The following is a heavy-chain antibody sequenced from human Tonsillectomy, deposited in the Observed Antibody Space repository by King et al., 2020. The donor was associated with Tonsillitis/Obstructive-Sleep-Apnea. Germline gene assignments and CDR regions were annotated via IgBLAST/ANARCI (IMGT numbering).Heavy chain of an antibody. V-gene: IGHV1-2*02. CDR1: GYTFTAYY. CDR3: AGGDDFFYGMDV. D-gene: IGHD1-1*01. J-gene: IGHJ6*02. Sequence: VQLVESGAEVKKPGAAVKVSCKASGYTFTAYYVHWVRQAPGQGPEWMGWINPNSGGTNYAQKFQGRVTMTGDTSTSTAYMELSRLRSDDTAVYYCAGGDDFFYGMDVWGQGTTVTVSS. CDR2: INPNSGGT.